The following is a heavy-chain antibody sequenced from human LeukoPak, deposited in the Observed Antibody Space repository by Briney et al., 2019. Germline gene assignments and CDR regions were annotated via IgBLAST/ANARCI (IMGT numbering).Heavy chain of an antibody. Sequence: ASVKVSCKASGYTFTGYYMHWVRQAPGQGLEWMGWINPNSGGTNYAQKFQGRVTMTRDTSISTAYMELSRLRSDDTAVYYCARVWYYYGSGSYYDYWGQGTLVTVSS. CDR3: ARVWYYYGSGSYYDY. D-gene: IGHD3-10*01. V-gene: IGHV1-2*02. CDR2: INPNSGGT. J-gene: IGHJ4*02. CDR1: GYTFTGYY.